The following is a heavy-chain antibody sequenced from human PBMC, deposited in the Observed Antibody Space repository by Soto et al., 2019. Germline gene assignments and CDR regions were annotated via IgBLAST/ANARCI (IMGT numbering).Heavy chain of an antibody. Sequence: QVQLVQSGAEVKKPGSSVKVSCKASGGTVSSYAISWVRQAPGQGLEWMGGIIPIFGTANYAQKFQGRVTITADKSTSTAYMELSSLRSEDTAVYYCARGPREVDIVATIGAWFDPWGQGTLVTVSS. CDR1: GGTVSSYA. CDR3: ARGPREVDIVATIGAWFDP. J-gene: IGHJ5*02. CDR2: IIPIFGTA. D-gene: IGHD5-12*01. V-gene: IGHV1-69*06.